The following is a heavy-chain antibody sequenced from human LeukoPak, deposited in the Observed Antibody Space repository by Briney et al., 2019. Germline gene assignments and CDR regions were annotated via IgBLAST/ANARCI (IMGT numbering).Heavy chain of an antibody. CDR1: GFSFSSYD. CDR3: TRVFVGDEYSSSEY. CDR2: INSDGSST. D-gene: IGHD6-13*01. V-gene: IGHV3-74*03. Sequence: GGSLRLSCAASGFSFSSYDMNWVRHAPGKGLVWVSRINSDGSSTTYADSVRGRFTVSSDNAKNTLYLQMNSLKVEDTAMYYCTRVFVGDEYSSSEYWGQGTLVTVSS. J-gene: IGHJ4*02.